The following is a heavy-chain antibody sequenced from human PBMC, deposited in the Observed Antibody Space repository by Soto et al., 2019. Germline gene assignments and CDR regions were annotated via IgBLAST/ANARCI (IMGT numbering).Heavy chain of an antibody. V-gene: IGHV4-4*02. CDR2: IYHSGST. CDR1: GGSISSDGHY. D-gene: IGHD5-12*01. Sequence: SETLSLTCTVSGGSISSDGHYWSWVRQPPGKGLEWIGEIYHSGSTNYNPSLKSRVTISVDKSKNQFSLKLSSVTAADTAVYYCARGRATILEDWFDPWGRGTLVTVSS. J-gene: IGHJ5*02. CDR3: ARGRATILEDWFDP.